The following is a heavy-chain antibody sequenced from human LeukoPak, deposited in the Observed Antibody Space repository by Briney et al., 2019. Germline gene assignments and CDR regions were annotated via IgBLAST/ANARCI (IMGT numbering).Heavy chain of an antibody. J-gene: IGHJ4*02. Sequence: GESLMISCEGSGYSFNNYWIGWVRQMPGEGLQWMVIINPADSDTRYSPSLQGQVTISADKSINTAYLQWSSLKASDTAMYYCARQGVGGLFDYWGQGTLVTVSS. D-gene: IGHD3-3*01. CDR1: GYSFNNYW. CDR2: INPADSDT. V-gene: IGHV5-51*01. CDR3: ARQGVGGLFDY.